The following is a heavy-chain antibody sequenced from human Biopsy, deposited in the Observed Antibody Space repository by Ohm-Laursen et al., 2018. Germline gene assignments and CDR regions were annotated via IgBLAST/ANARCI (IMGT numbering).Heavy chain of an antibody. CDR1: GGSINSYY. D-gene: IGHD3-16*01. CDR3: ARRDYRNGFKFDF. V-gene: IGHV4-59*08. Sequence: GTLSLTCTVSGGSINSYYWSWIRQPPGKGLEWIGYIYYTGSTNYSPSLESRVFMSVDTSKNQFSLRLSSVTAADTAVYYCARRDYRNGFKFDFWGQGTLVTVSS. J-gene: IGHJ4*02. CDR2: IYYTGST.